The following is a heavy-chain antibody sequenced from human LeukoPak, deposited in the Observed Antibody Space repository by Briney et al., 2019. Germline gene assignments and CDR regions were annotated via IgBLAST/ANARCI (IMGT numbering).Heavy chain of an antibody. CDR1: GGSISSSNW. D-gene: IGHD4-17*01. CDR3: ARADAHTTVTTSRYWYFDL. V-gene: IGHV4-4*02. CDR2: IYHSGST. J-gene: IGHJ2*01. Sequence: SGTLSLTCAVSGGSISSSNWWSWVRQPPGKGLEWIGEIYHSGSTNYNPSLKSRVTISVDKSKNQFSLKLSSVTAADTAVYYCARADAHTTVTTSRYWYFDLWGRGTLVTVSS.